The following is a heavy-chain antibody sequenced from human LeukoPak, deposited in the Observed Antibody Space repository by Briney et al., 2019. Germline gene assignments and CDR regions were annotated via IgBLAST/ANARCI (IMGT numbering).Heavy chain of an antibody. J-gene: IGHJ4*02. Sequence: GASVKVSCKASGYTFISYGVSWVRQAPGQGLEWMGWINTNNGNTNFAQNFQDRVTLTTDTSTSTAYMELRSLTSDDTAVYYCARSDGPFDYWGQGTLVTASS. D-gene: IGHD5-24*01. CDR3: ARSDGPFDY. V-gene: IGHV1-18*01. CDR1: GYTFISYG. CDR2: INTNNGNT.